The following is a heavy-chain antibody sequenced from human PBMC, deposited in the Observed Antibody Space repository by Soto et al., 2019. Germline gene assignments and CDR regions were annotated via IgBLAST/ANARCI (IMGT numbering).Heavy chain of an antibody. D-gene: IGHD2-21*01. V-gene: IGHV3-23*01. Sequence: GGSLRLSCAASGFTVSNYAMSWVRQAPGKGLEWVSAITAYGDSTHYADSVKGRFTISRDSPKNTLYLQMDSLRAEDTAVYYCAIYSLANDSDPYAHPGFDPWGQGTLVTVSS. J-gene: IGHJ5*02. CDR2: ITAYGDST. CDR1: GFTVSNYA. CDR3: AIYSLANDSDPYAHPGFDP.